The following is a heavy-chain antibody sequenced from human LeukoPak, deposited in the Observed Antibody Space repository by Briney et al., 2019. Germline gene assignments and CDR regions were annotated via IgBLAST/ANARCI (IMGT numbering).Heavy chain of an antibody. Sequence: PGGSLRLSCAASGFTFSGYGMHWVRQAPGKGLEWVAFIRYDGSNKYYADSVKGRFTISRDNSKNTLYLQMNSLRAEDTAVYYCARDIDNGDYVVYWGQGTLVTVSS. J-gene: IGHJ4*02. V-gene: IGHV3-30*02. CDR1: GFTFSGYG. CDR2: IRYDGSNK. D-gene: IGHD4-17*01. CDR3: ARDIDNGDYVVY.